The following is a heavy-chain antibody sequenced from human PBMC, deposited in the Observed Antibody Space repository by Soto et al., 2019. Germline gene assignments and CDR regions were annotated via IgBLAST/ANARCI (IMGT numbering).Heavy chain of an antibody. CDR3: ARARDYYDSSGPFGGYYGMDV. J-gene: IGHJ6*02. Sequence: ASVKVSCKASGGTFSSYAISWVRQAPGQGLEWMGGIIPILGTANYAQKFQGRVTITADESTSTAYMELSSLRSEDTAVYYCARARDYYDSSGPFGGYYGMDVWGQGTTVTVSS. CDR1: GGTFSSYA. V-gene: IGHV1-69*13. CDR2: IIPILGTA. D-gene: IGHD3-22*01.